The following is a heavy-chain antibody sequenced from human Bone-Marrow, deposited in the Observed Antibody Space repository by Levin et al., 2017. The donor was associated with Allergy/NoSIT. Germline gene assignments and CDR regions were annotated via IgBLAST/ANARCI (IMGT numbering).Heavy chain of an antibody. CDR1: GFTFSNFV. CDR2: ISGSGDIM. V-gene: IGHV3-23*01. J-gene: IGHJ3*02. D-gene: IGHD3-10*01. Sequence: GGSLRLSCAASGFTFSNFVMTWVRQAPGKGLEWVSGISGSGDIMYYAGSVKGRFTVSRDNSNNMLFLQMNSLRAEDTAVYYCAKDRIGSLPDAFDIWGQGTMVTVSS. CDR3: AKDRIGSLPDAFDI.